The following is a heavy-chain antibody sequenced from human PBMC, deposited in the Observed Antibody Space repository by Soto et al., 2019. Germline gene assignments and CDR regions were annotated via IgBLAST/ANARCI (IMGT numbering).Heavy chain of an antibody. CDR1: GFTFSDYY. V-gene: IGHV3-11*01. D-gene: IGHD3-22*01. Sequence: QVQLVESGGGLVQTSGSLRIACVASGFTFSDYYMSWVRQAPGKGLEWVSYISSSGNTIYYEDSVKGRFTISRDKAKNSVYLQMNSLRAEDTALYFCAKMSSENYYDPVFSWGQGTLVTVSS. CDR2: ISSSGNTI. J-gene: IGHJ4*02. CDR3: AKMSSENYYDPVFS.